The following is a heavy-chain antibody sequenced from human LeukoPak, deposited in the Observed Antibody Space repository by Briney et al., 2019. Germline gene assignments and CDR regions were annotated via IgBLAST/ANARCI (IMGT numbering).Heavy chain of an antibody. Sequence: ASVKASCKASGYTFTGYHIHWVRQAPGQGLEWMGRINPYSGDTNFAQKFQGRVTMTRDTSITTAYMGLSSLTPDDTAVYFCARDQGSLTRSWYTGYWGQGTQVTVSS. J-gene: IGHJ4*02. CDR3: ARDQGSLTRSWYTGY. CDR2: INPYSGDT. V-gene: IGHV1-2*06. CDR1: GYTFTGYH. D-gene: IGHD6-13*01.